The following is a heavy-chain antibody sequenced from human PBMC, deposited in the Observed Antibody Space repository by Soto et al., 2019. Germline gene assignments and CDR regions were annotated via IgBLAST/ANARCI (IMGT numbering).Heavy chain of an antibody. CDR3: ARDSWHPHYYYYGMDV. Sequence: GGSLRLSWAAYGFTFSSYAMHWVRQAPGKGLEWVAVISYDGSNKYYADSVKGRFTISRDNSKNTLYPQMNSLRAEDTAVYYCARDSWHPHYYYYGMDVWGQGTTVTVSS. CDR1: GFTFSSYA. D-gene: IGHD5-12*01. V-gene: IGHV3-30-3*01. CDR2: ISYDGSNK. J-gene: IGHJ6*02.